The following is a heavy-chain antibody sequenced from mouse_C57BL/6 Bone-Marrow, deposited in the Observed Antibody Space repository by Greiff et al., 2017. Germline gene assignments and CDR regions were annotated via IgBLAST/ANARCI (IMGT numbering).Heavy chain of an antibody. CDR1: GYTFTSYG. D-gene: IGHD2-3*01. CDR3: ARVGYYWFGY. CDR2: LYPRSGNT. J-gene: IGHJ3*01. V-gene: IGHV1-81*01. Sequence: VQLQQSGAELARPGASVTLSCTASGYTFTSYGISWVKQRTGQGLGWIGELYPRSGNTYYNEKFKGKATLTADKSSSTAYMELRSLTSEDSAVYFCARVGYYWFGYWGQGTLVTVSA.